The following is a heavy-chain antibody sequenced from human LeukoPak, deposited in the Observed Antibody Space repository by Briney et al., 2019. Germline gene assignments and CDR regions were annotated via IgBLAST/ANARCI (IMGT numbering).Heavy chain of an antibody. Sequence: ASVKVSCKVSGYTLTELSMHWVRQAPGKGLEWMGGFDPEDGETIYAQKFQGRVTMTRNTSISTAYMELSSLRSEDTAVYYCARAHSSGSYSFDYWGQGTLVTVSS. CDR3: ARAHSSGSYSFDY. CDR1: GYTLTELS. D-gene: IGHD1-26*01. V-gene: IGHV1-24*01. J-gene: IGHJ4*02. CDR2: FDPEDGET.